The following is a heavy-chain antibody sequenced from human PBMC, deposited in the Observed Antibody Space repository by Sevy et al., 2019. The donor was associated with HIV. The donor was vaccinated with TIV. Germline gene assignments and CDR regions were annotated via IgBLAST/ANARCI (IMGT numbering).Heavy chain of an antibody. CDR2: IYYSGST. D-gene: IGHD6-19*01. CDR3: AGGGGYSSGWYDGGYYGMDV. Sequence: SETLSLTCTVSGGSISSYYWSWIRQPPGKGLEWIGYIYYSGSTNYNPSLKSRFTISVDTSKNQFSLKLSSVTAADTAVYYWAGGGGYSSGWYDGGYYGMDVWGQGTTVTVSS. V-gene: IGHV4-59*13. CDR1: GGSISSYY. J-gene: IGHJ6*02.